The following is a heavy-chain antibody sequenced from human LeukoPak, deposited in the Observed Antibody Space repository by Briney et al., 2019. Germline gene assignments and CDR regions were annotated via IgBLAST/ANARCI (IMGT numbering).Heavy chain of an antibody. J-gene: IGHJ6*04. CDR1: GGTFSRYA. D-gene: IGHD3-9*01. Sequence: SVKISCKASGGTFSRYAISWVRQAPGQGLEWMGGIIPIFGTANYAQKFQGRVTITADKSTSTAYMELSSLRSEDTVVYFREKAAYDILTHYYYYGMDVWGKGTTVTVSS. V-gene: IGHV1-69*06. CDR3: EKAAYDILTHYYYYGMDV. CDR2: IIPIFGTA.